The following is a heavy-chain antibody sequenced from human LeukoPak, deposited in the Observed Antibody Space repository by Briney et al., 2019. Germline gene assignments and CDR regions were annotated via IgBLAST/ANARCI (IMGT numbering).Heavy chain of an antibody. CDR2: IYPGDSDT. Sequence: GESLKISCKGSGSSFIRFWIGWVRQKPGKGLEWMGIIYPGDSDTRYSPSFQGQVNISADKSISTANLQWTSLKASDTAMYYCAIAYCGGDCYSINVFDIWGQGTMVTVSS. J-gene: IGHJ3*02. D-gene: IGHD2-21*02. CDR1: GSSFIRFW. V-gene: IGHV5-51*01. CDR3: AIAYCGGDCYSINVFDI.